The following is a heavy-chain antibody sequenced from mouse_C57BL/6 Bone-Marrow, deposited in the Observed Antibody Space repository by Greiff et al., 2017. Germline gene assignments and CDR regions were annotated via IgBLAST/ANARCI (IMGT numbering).Heavy chain of an antibody. CDR1: GYAFTSYW. Sequence: QVQLQQPGTELVKPGASVTLSCKASGYAFTSYWMHWVKQRPGPGLEWIGHINPCNGGTTYNEQFKSKATLTVDKSSSAAYMQLSSLTSEDSAVYYCARYYDYVLYYAMDYWGQGTSVTVSS. D-gene: IGHD2-4*01. V-gene: IGHV1-53*01. J-gene: IGHJ4*01. CDR3: ARYYDYVLYYAMDY. CDR2: INPCNGGT.